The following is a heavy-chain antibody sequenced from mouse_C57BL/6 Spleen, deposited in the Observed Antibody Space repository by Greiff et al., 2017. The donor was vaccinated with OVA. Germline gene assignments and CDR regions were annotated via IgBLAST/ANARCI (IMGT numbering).Heavy chain of an antibody. Sequence: EVMLVESGGGLVKPGGSLKLSCAASGFTFSDYGMHWVRQAPEKGLEWVAYISSGSSTIYYADTVKGRFTISRDNAKNTLFLQMTSLRSEDTAMYYCAREDYSNYYYFYYWGQGTTLTVSS. D-gene: IGHD2-5*01. CDR3: AREDYSNYYYFYY. V-gene: IGHV5-17*01. CDR2: ISSGSSTI. CDR1: GFTFSDYG. J-gene: IGHJ2*01.